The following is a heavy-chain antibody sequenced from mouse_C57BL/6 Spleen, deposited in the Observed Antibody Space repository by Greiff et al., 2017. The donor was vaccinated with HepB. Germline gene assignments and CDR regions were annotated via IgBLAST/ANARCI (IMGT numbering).Heavy chain of an antibody. J-gene: IGHJ3*01. CDR3: ARQTARGNWFAY. D-gene: IGHD3-2*01. CDR2: ISGGGGNT. Sequence: EVKLVESGGGLVKPGGSLKLSCAASGFTFSSYTMSWVRQTPEKRLEWVATISGGGGNTYYPDSVKGRFTISRDNAKNTLYLQMSSLRSEDTALYYCARQTARGNWFAYWGQGTLVTVFA. V-gene: IGHV5-9*01. CDR1: GFTFSSYT.